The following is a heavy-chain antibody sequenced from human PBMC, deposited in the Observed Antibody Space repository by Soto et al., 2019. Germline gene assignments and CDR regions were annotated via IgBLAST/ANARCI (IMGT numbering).Heavy chain of an antibody. J-gene: IGHJ4*02. D-gene: IGHD6-19*01. CDR1: GFTFSSYG. CDR2: ISFDESIK. V-gene: IGHV3-30*18. CDR3: AKPRGMYSSGWYGGFDY. Sequence: QVQLVESGGGVVQPGRSLRLSCAASGFTFSSYGMHWVRQAPGKGLEWVAVISFDESIKYYADSVKGRFTISRDNSKNTVYLQMNSLRAEDTAVYYCAKPRGMYSSGWYGGFDYWGQGTLVTVSS.